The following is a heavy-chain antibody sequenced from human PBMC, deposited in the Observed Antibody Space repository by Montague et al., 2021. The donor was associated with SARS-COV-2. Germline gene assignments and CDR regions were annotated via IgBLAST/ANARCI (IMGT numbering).Heavy chain of an antibody. D-gene: IGHD3-22*01. CDR2: IYPGDSDT. CDR3: ARHLIDDSSGYYYGDY. J-gene: IGHJ4*02. V-gene: IGHV5-51*01. CDR1: GYSFTSYR. Sequence: QSGAEVKKPGESLKISCKGSGYSFTSYRIGWVRQMPGKGLEWMGIIYPGDSDTRYSPSFQGQVTISADKSISTAYLQWSSLKASDTAMYYCARHLIDDSSGYYYGDYWGQGTLVTVPS.